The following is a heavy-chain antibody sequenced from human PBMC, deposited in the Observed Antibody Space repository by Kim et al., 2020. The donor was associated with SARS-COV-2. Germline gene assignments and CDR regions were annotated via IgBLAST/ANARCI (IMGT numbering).Heavy chain of an antibody. CDR2: IYPGYSDT. J-gene: IGHJ4*02. Sequence: GESLKISCKGSGYSFTSYWIDWVRQMPGKGLEWMGIIYPGYSDTRYSPSFQGQVTISADKSISTAYLQWSSLKASDTAMYYCARLGYYYDSSGLYYFDYWGQGTLVTVSS. V-gene: IGHV5-51*01. CDR3: ARLGYYYDSSGLYYFDY. CDR1: GYSFTSYW. D-gene: IGHD3-22*01.